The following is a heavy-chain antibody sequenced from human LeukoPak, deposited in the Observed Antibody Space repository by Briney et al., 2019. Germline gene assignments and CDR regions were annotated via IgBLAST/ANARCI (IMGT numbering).Heavy chain of an antibody. CDR2: IWYDGSNK. CDR1: GFSLSTYG. D-gene: IGHD3-10*01. CDR3: ARTQGSGVNSLDAFDI. J-gene: IGHJ3*02. V-gene: IGHV3-33*01. Sequence: PGRSLRLSCAASGFSLSTYGMHWVRQVPGRGLEWVALIWYDGSNKYYADSVKGRFTSSRDNSKNTVYLQMNSLRAEDTAVYYCARTQGSGVNSLDAFDIWGQGTMVSVSS.